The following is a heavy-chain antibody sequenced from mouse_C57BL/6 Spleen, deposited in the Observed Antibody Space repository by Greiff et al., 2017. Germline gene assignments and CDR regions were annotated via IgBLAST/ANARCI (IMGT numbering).Heavy chain of an antibody. D-gene: IGHD1-1*01. CDR3: ARGLWDYGSSYDAMDY. J-gene: IGHJ4*01. V-gene: IGHV1-80*01. CDR1: GYAFSSYW. CDR2: IYPGDGDT. Sequence: QVQLQQSGAELVKPGASVKISCKASGYAFSSYWMNWVKQRPGKGLEWIGQIYPGDGDTNYNGKFKGKATLTADKSSSTAYMQLSSLTSEDSAVYFCARGLWDYGSSYDAMDYWGQGTSVTVSS.